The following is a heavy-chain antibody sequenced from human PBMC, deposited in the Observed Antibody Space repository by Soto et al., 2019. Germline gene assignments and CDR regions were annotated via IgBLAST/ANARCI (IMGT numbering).Heavy chain of an antibody. CDR3: AKEAVVGYYFDY. V-gene: IGHV3-9*01. CDR1: GFTFDDYA. J-gene: IGHJ4*02. D-gene: IGHD6-19*01. CDR2: ISWNSGSI. Sequence: EVQLVESGGGLVQPGRSLRLSCAASGFTFDDYAMHWVRQAPGKGLEWVSGISWNSGSIGYADSVKGRFTISRDNAKNSLYLQMNSLRAEDTALYYCAKEAVVGYYFDYWGQGTLVTVSS.